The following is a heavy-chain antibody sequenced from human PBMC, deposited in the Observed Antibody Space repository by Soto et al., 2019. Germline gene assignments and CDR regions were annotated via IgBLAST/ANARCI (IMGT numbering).Heavy chain of an antibody. D-gene: IGHD3-10*01. V-gene: IGHV4-59*01. CDR2: IYYNGNT. Sequence: QVHLLESGPGLVKPSETLSLTCTVSGASFSNTYWSWIRQPPGKGLEWVGNIYYNGNTNYNPSLRGRVTISVDTSKNQFSLNLRSVTAADTAVYYCARGKLGGDCWGQGTLVTVSS. CDR1: GASFSNTY. CDR3: ARGKLGGDC. J-gene: IGHJ4*02.